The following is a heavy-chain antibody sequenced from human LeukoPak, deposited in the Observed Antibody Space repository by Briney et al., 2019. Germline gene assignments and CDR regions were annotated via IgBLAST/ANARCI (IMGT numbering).Heavy chain of an antibody. Sequence: SETLSLTATVSGVSIRSYYWNWLRQTPGKGLEWIGHIYYTGRINYNPSLKSRVTISVDTSKNQFSLKLSSVTAADTAVYYCSRFTSTTVTRDPAFDIGGQGTMVTVSS. V-gene: IGHV4-59*12. D-gene: IGHD4-17*01. CDR3: SRFTSTTVTRDPAFDI. J-gene: IGHJ3*02. CDR1: GVSIRSYY. CDR2: IYYTGRI.